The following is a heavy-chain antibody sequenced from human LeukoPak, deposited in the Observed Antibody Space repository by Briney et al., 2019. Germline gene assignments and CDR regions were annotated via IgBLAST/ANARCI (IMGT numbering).Heavy chain of an antibody. Sequence: GASVKVSCKASGYTFTSYDSNWVRQATGQGLEWMGWMNPNRGNTGNAQKFQGRVTMTRNTSISTAYMELSSLRSEDTAVYYCARGGRFTMVRGVMATLYNWFDPWGQGTLVTVSS. V-gene: IGHV1-8*01. CDR2: MNPNRGNT. CDR1: GYTFTSYD. J-gene: IGHJ5*02. D-gene: IGHD3-10*01. CDR3: ARGGRFTMVRGVMATLYNWFDP.